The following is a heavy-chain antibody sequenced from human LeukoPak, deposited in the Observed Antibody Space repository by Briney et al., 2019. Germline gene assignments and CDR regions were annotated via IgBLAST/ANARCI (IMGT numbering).Heavy chain of an antibody. V-gene: IGHV3-73*01. CDR2: IGTKANNYAT. CDR3: ARFYGSGTFDY. CDR1: GFIFSGSS. Sequence: GGSLRLSCAASGFIFSGSSIHCVRQASGKGLEWVGRIGTKANNYATTHAASVRGRFTISRDDPKNTAYLQMNSLKTEDTAVYYCARFYGSGTFDYWGQGTLVTVSS. J-gene: IGHJ4*02. D-gene: IGHD3-10*01.